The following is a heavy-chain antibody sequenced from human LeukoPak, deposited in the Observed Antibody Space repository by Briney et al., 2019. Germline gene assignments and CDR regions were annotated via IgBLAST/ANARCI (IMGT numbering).Heavy chain of an antibody. D-gene: IGHD6-13*01. Sequence: ASVKVSCKASGYTFSDYFIHWVRQAPGQGLEWMGRINPYNGGTTYAQSFQGRVTLTRDTSTSTVYMELSSLRSEDTAVYYCARGIAAAEGSCDWFDPWGQGTLVTVSS. CDR3: ARGIAAAEGSCDWFDP. CDR1: GYTFSDYF. J-gene: IGHJ5*02. V-gene: IGHV1-2*06. CDR2: INPYNGGT.